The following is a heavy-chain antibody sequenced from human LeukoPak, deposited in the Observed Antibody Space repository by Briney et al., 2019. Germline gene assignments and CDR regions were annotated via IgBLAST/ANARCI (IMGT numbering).Heavy chain of an antibody. Sequence: SETLSLTCTVSGGSISSSSYYWGWIRQPPGKGLEWIGSIYYSGSTYYNPSLKSRVTISVDTSKNQFSLKLSSVTAADTAVYYCARQGCVSTSCSPAGGMDVWGQGTTVTVSS. V-gene: IGHV4-39*01. CDR3: ARQGCVSTSCSPAGGMDV. CDR2: IYYSGST. J-gene: IGHJ6*02. D-gene: IGHD2-2*01. CDR1: GGSISSSSYY.